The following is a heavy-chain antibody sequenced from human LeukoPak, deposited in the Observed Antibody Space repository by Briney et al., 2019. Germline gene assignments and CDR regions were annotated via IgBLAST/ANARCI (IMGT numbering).Heavy chain of an antibody. J-gene: IGHJ4*02. CDR1: GFTFSGYW. Sequence: GGSLRLSCAASGFTFSGYWMHWVRQAPGKGLVWVSHINAGGSNTVYADSVKGQFTISRDNAKNSLFLQMDSLRAEDTAVYYCARDLAGHYYGSGSSFDYWGQGTLVTVSS. V-gene: IGHV3-74*03. CDR3: ARDLAGHYYGSGSSFDY. CDR2: INAGGSNT. D-gene: IGHD3-10*01.